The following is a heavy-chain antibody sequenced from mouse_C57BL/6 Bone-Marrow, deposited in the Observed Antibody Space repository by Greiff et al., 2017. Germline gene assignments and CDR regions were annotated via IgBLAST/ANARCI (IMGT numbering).Heavy chain of an antibody. CDR3: ARLVRYYFDY. D-gene: IGHD2-1*01. V-gene: IGHV1-69*01. Sequence: QVQLKQPGAELVMPGASVKLSCKASGYTFTSYWMHWVKQRPGQGLEWIGEIDPSDSYTNYNQKFKGKSTFTVDKSYSTAYMQLSSLTSEDSAVYYCARLVRYYFDYWGQGTTLTVSS. CDR2: IDPSDSYT. CDR1: GYTFTSYW. J-gene: IGHJ2*01.